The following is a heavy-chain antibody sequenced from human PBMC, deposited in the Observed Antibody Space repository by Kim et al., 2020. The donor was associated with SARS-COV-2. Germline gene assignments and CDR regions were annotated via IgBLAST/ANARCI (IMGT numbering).Heavy chain of an antibody. Sequence: SGTLSLTCTVSGDSINGYYWSWIRQPAGKGLEYIGRIHSSGNTKYLPSLNSRVTMSVDTYNSKFSLTLSSLTAADTAIYFCARMSVVGATNPYFDYWGQGMLVTVSS. V-gene: IGHV4-4*07. D-gene: IGHD1-26*01. CDR2: IHSSGNT. CDR1: GDSINGYY. CDR3: ARMSVVGATNPYFDY. J-gene: IGHJ4*02.